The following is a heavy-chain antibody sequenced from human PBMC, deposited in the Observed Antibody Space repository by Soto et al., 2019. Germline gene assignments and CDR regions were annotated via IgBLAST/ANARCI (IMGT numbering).Heavy chain of an antibody. V-gene: IGHV3-15*07. CDR2: IKNKNDGGTT. J-gene: IGHJ4*01. D-gene: IGHD3-10*01. CDR3: TGLWCGERYNY. CDR1: GFSFKNDW. Sequence: EVELVESGGGLVKPGGSLTLACAASGFSFKNDWMNWLRQAPGKWREWVGRIKNKNDGGTTDYAAFVKGRFTISRDASDHDLYLHMNGLKPEDPGVYFCTGLWCGERYNYWGQGSLVTVSS.